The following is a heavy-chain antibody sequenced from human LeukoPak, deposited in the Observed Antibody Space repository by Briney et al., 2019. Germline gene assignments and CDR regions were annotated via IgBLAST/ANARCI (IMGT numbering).Heavy chain of an antibody. J-gene: IGHJ3*02. CDR1: GFTFNDYY. Sequence: NPGGSLRLSCAASGFTFNDYYISWIRQAPGKGLEWISYISRSGTTINYADSVKGRFSISRDNTQNSLYLQMNSLSREDTAIYYCVRRGGSDGWGAFDIWGQGTVVTVSS. D-gene: IGHD5-24*01. CDR3: VRRGGSDGWGAFDI. V-gene: IGHV3-11*01. CDR2: ISRSGTTI.